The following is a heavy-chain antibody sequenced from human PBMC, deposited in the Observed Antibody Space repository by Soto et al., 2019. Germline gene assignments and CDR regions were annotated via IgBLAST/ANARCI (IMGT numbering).Heavy chain of an antibody. Sequence: QVQLVESGGGVVQPGRSLRLSCAASGFLFSDYAMHWVRQAPGKGLEWVAVIPYGGSSEYADSVKGRFTIPRDISKNTLSLQMDSLRAEDTALYYCAREPESGTVRYGMDVWGQGTPVTVSS. CDR3: AREPESGTVRYGMDV. J-gene: IGHJ6*02. CDR2: IPYGGSSE. D-gene: IGHD6-13*01. CDR1: GFLFSDYA. V-gene: IGHV3-30-3*01.